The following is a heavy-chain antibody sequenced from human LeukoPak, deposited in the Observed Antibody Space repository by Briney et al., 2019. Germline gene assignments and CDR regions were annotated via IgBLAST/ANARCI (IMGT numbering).Heavy chain of an antibody. J-gene: IGHJ3*02. CDR1: AYTFTSYN. Sequence: SSVKVSCKASAYTFTSYNINWVRQATGQGLEWMGCMNPNSGNTGYAQKFQARVTMTRNTSINTAYKELSSLRSEDTAVYYCARGRLDAFDIWGQGTMVTVSS. CDR2: MNPNSGNT. CDR3: ARGRLDAFDI. D-gene: IGHD6-19*01. V-gene: IGHV1-8*02.